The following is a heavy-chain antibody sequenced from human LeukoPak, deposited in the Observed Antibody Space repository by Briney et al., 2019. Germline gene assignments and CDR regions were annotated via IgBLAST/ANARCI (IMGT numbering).Heavy chain of an antibody. CDR1: GYSFTSYW. CDR2: IYPGDYDT. J-gene: IGHJ4*02. D-gene: IGHD5/OR15-5a*01. Sequence: GESLKISCRGSGYSFTSYWIGWVRQVPGKGLEWMGIIYPGDYDTRYSPSFKGQVTISAAKSISTAYLQWSSLKASDTAMYYCASSVDGSYFDYWGQGTLVTVSS. CDR3: ASSVDGSYFDY. V-gene: IGHV5-51*01.